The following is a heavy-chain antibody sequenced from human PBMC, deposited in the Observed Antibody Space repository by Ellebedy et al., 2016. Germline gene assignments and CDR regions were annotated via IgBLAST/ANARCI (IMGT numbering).Heavy chain of an antibody. V-gene: IGHV3-74*01. CDR3: VRGGQLDS. CDR2: INSDVTST. CDR1: GFTFSSHW. Sequence: GESLKISCAGSGFTFSSHWMHWVRQAPGKGLVWVPRINSDVTSTNFADSVKGRFTISRDNAKNTLYLQMNSLRVEDTAVYYCVRGGQLDSWGRGTLITVSS. J-gene: IGHJ4*02. D-gene: IGHD5-18*01.